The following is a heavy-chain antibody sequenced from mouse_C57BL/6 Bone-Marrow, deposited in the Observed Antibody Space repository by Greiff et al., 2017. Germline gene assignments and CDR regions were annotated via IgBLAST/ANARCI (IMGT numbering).Heavy chain of an antibody. CDR1: GYAFSSYW. Sequence: VQRVESGAELVKPGASVKISCKASGYAFSSYWMNWVKQRPGKGLEWIGQIYPGDGDTNYNGKFKGKATLTADKSSSTAYMQLSSLTSEDSAVFFCARSGLITTVVAFDSWGQGTTLTVSS. CDR2: IYPGDGDT. V-gene: IGHV1-80*01. J-gene: IGHJ2*01. D-gene: IGHD1-1*01. CDR3: ARSGLITTVVAFDS.